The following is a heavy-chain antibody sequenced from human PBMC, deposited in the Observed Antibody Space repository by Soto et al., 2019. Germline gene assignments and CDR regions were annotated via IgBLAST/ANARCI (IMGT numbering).Heavy chain of an antibody. Sequence: PSETLSLTCTVSGCSISSSSYYLGWIRQPPGKGLEWIGSIYYSGSTYYNPSLKSRVTISVDTSKNQFSLKLSSVTAADTAVYYCGFGELSYYYYYYGMDVWGQGTTVTVSS. CDR3: GFGELSYYYYYYGMDV. V-gene: IGHV4-39*01. CDR2: IYYSGST. CDR1: GCSISSSSYY. D-gene: IGHD3-10*01. J-gene: IGHJ6*02.